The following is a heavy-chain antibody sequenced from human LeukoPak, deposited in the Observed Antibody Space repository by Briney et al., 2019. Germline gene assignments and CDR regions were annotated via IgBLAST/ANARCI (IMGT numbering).Heavy chain of an antibody. Sequence: PGGSLRLSCAASGFTFSAHSMTWVRQAPGKGLEWVSGISASGDATFYADSVKGRFTISRDNSKNTLYLQMNSLRAEDTAVYYCARAGYSSSWYYFEYWGQGTLVTVSS. J-gene: IGHJ4*02. CDR3: ARAGYSSSWYYFEY. CDR2: ISASGDAT. CDR1: GFTFSAHS. D-gene: IGHD6-13*01. V-gene: IGHV3-23*01.